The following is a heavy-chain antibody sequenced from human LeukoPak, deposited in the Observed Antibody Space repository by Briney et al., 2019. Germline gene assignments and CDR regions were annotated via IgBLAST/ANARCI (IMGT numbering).Heavy chain of an antibody. D-gene: IGHD1-26*01. Sequence: SVKVSCKASGGTFSSYAISWVRQAPGQGLEWMGRIIPIFGTANYAQKFQGRVTITTDESTSTAYMELSSLRSEDTAVYYCARGSPTRELRMEDASTGTDYWGQGTLVTVSS. J-gene: IGHJ4*02. V-gene: IGHV1-69*05. CDR2: IIPIFGTA. CDR3: ARGSPTRELRMEDASTGTDY. CDR1: GGTFSSYA.